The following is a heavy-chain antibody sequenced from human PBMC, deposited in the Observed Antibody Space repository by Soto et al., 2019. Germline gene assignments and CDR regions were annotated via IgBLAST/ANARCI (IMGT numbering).Heavy chain of an antibody. CDR1: GGSISSSSYY. CDR2: IYYSGST. V-gene: IGHV4-39*07. D-gene: IGHD4-17*01. Sequence: SETPSLTCTVSGGSISSSSYYWGWIRQPPGKGLEWIGSIYYSGSTYYNPSLKSRVTISVDTSKNQFSLKLSSVTAADTAVYYCARGGDGDYYFDYWGQGTLVTVSS. J-gene: IGHJ4*02. CDR3: ARGGDGDYYFDY.